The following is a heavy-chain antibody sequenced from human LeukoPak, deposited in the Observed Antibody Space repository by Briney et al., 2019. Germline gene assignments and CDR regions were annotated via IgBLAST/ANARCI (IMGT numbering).Heavy chain of an antibody. D-gene: IGHD2-2*01. CDR1: GFTFSKYW. CDR3: ARVLYGSRVNVIDS. J-gene: IGHJ4*02. Sequence: GGSLTLSCAASGFTFSKYWMNWVRQAPGKGLEWVSNMNEYGTEKYYVDSVRGRFTISRDDAENSLFLHMNSLRVEDTAVYRCARVLYGSRVNVIDSWGPGILVTVSS. CDR2: MNEYGTEK. V-gene: IGHV3-7*01.